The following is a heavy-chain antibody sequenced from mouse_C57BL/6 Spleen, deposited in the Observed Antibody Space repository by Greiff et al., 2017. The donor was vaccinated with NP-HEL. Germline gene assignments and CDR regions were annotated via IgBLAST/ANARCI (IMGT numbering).Heavy chain of an antibody. D-gene: IGHD1-1*01. J-gene: IGHJ3*01. CDR1: GFTFSSYA. V-gene: IGHV5-4*01. Sequence: EVHLVESGGGLVKPGGSLKLSCAASGFTFSSYAMSWVRQTPEKRLEWVATISDGGSYTYYPDNVKGRFTISRDNAKNNLYLQMSHLKSEDTAMYYCARRDYGSSYGWFAYWGQGTLVTVSA. CDR2: ISDGGSYT. CDR3: ARRDYGSSYGWFAY.